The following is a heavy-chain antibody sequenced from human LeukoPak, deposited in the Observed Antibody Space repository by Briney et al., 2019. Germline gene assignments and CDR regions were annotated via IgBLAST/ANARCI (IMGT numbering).Heavy chain of an antibody. Sequence: ASVKVSCKASGGTFSSYTISWVRQAPGQGLEWMGRIIPILGIANYAQKFQGRVTITTDTSTSTAYMELRSLRSDDTAVYYCAQTLRFLEWPGDYWGQGTLVTVSS. D-gene: IGHD3-3*01. CDR2: IIPILGIA. J-gene: IGHJ4*02. CDR3: AQTLRFLEWPGDY. V-gene: IGHV1-69*02. CDR1: GGTFSSYT.